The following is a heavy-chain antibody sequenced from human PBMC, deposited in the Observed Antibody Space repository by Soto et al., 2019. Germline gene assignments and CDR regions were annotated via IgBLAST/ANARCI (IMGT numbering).Heavy chain of an antibody. CDR3: VRTSLVVAAATREDY. Sequence: EVQLVESGGGLVQPGGSLRLSCAASGFTFSSYWMHWVRQAPGKGLVWVSRINSDGSSTSYADSVKDRFTISRDNAKNTLYLQMNSLRAEDMAVYYCVRTSLVVAAATREDYWGQGTLVTVSS. CDR2: INSDGSST. D-gene: IGHD2-15*01. J-gene: IGHJ4*02. CDR1: GFTFSSYW. V-gene: IGHV3-74*01.